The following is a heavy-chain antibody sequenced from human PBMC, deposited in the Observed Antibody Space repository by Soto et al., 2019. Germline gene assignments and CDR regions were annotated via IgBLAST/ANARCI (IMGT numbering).Heavy chain of an antibody. CDR1: GFTFSSYA. CDR3: AKLDYYDSSGYSDYFDY. Sequence: PGGSLRLSCAASGFTFSSYAMSWFRQAPGKGLEWVSAISGSGGSTYYADSVKGRFTISRDNSKNTLYLQMNSLGAEDTAVYYCAKLDYYDSSGYSDYFDYWGQGTLVTVSS. CDR2: ISGSGGST. D-gene: IGHD3-22*01. V-gene: IGHV3-23*01. J-gene: IGHJ4*02.